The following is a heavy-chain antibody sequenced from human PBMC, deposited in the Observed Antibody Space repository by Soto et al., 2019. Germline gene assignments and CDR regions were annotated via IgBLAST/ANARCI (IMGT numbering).Heavy chain of an antibody. Sequence: PGGSLRLSCAASGFTFSSYGMHWVRQAPGKGLEWVAVISYDGSNKYYADSVKGRFTISRDNSKNTLYLQMNSLRAEDTAVYYCAKDSTGTSILKTYYDFWSGYLVGGLVDYWGQGTLVTVSS. D-gene: IGHD3-3*01. J-gene: IGHJ4*02. V-gene: IGHV3-30*18. CDR3: AKDSTGTSILKTYYDFWSGYLVGGLVDY. CDR1: GFTFSSYG. CDR2: ISYDGSNK.